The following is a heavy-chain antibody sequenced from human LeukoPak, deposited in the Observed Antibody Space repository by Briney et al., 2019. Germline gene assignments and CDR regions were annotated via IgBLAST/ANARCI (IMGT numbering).Heavy chain of an antibody. Sequence: ASVKVSCKTSGYTLTAYYIHWVRQAPGQGLEWMGWISPNSGGTNYAQKFQGRVTMTRDTSISTAYMELSRLRSDDTAVYYCARPNDFSWFDPWGQGTLVTVSS. CDR1: GYTLTAYY. D-gene: IGHD3-3*01. V-gene: IGHV1-2*02. CDR3: ARPNDFSWFDP. CDR2: ISPNSGGT. J-gene: IGHJ5*02.